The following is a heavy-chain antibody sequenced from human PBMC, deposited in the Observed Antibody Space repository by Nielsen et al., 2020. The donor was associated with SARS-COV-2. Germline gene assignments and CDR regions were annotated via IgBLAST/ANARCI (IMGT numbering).Heavy chain of an antibody. CDR2: IYYSGST. J-gene: IGHJ4*02. Sequence: SETLSLTCTVSGGSISSGGYYWSWIRQHPGKGLEWIGYIYYSGSTYYNPSLKSRVTISVDTSKNQFPLKLSSVTAADTAVYYCASSIMITFGGVHFDYWGQGTLVTVSS. CDR3: ASSIMITFGGVHFDY. D-gene: IGHD3-16*01. V-gene: IGHV4-31*03. CDR1: GGSISSGGYY.